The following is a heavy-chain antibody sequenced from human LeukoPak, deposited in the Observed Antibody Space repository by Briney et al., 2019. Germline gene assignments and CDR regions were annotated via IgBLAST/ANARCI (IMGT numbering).Heavy chain of an antibody. CDR3: ARQVQSGYYFEARGDYFDY. Sequence: SETLSLTCTVSGGSISSSSYYWGWIRQPPGKGLEWSGSIYYSGSTYYNPSLESRVTISVDTSKNQFSLKLSSVTAADTAVYYCARQVQSGYYFEARGDYFDYWGQGTLVTVSS. J-gene: IGHJ4*02. CDR2: IYYSGST. V-gene: IGHV4-39*01. D-gene: IGHD3-22*01. CDR1: GGSISSSSYY.